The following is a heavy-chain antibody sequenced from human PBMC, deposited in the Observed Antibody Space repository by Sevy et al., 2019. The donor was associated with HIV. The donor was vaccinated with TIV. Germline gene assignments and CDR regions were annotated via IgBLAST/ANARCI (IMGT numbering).Heavy chain of an antibody. CDR1: GASVNNKY. CDR3: ATFDSDFDPRFDP. D-gene: IGHD3-9*01. Sequence: SETLSLTCVVSGASVNNKYWAWIRQSPALGLEWVGYVHYSGASSYNPSLKSRLSISLDIPNNEFSLSLTSVTPADTAVYYCATFDSDFDPRFDPWGQGTLVTVSS. J-gene: IGHJ5*02. CDR2: VHYSGAS. V-gene: IGHV4-59*02.